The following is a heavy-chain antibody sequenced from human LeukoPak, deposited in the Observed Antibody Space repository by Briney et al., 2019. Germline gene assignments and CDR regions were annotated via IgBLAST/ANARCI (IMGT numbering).Heavy chain of an antibody. CDR2: IYPNSGAT. V-gene: IGHV1-2*02. CDR3: GTLLSNGPFDY. Sequence: ASVKVSCKASGYTFTGYYMHWVRQAPGQGLEWMGWIYPNSGATRYAQKFQGRVTMTRDTSISTAYMELSGLRSDDTAVYYCGTLLSNGPFDYWGQGSLVTVSS. J-gene: IGHJ4*02. CDR1: GYTFTGYY.